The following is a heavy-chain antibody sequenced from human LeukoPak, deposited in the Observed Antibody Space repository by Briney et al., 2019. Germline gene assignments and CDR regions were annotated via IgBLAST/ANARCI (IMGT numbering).Heavy chain of an antibody. CDR3: VRDVRAYSTSSSAFDI. CDR1: GFTFSSYW. J-gene: IGHJ3*02. D-gene: IGHD6-6*01. Sequence: SGGSLRLSCAASGFTFSSYWMSWVRQAPGKGLEWVATIKQDGSERYYVDSVKGRFTISRDNAQNSLSLQMNSLRDEDTAVYYCVRDVRAYSTSSSAFDIWGQGTMVTVSS. CDR2: IKQDGSER. V-gene: IGHV3-7*01.